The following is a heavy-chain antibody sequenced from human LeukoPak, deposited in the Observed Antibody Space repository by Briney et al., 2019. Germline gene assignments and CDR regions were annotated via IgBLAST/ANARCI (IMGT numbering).Heavy chain of an antibody. CDR3: ARDDMGFDY. CDR1: GGSFSDYY. CDR2: INHSGSTT. V-gene: IGHV4-34*01. J-gene: IGHJ4*02. Sequence: SETLSLTCAVYGGSFSDYYWSWIRQSPGRGLEWIGEINHSGSTTNYNPSLKNRVTISVDTSKKQFSLKLSSVTAADTAVYYCARDDMGFDYWGQGTLVTVSS. D-gene: IGHD3-22*01.